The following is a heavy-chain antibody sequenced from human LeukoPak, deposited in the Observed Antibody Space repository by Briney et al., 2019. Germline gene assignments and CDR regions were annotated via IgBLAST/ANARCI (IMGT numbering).Heavy chain of an antibody. V-gene: IGHV4-59*01. CDR3: ARHYYDILTGYPNAYNWFDP. D-gene: IGHD3-9*01. J-gene: IGHJ5*02. CDR2: IYYSGST. CDR1: GGSISSYY. Sequence: PSETLSLTCTVSGGSISSYYWSWIRQRPGKGLEWIGYIYYSGSTNYNPSLKSRVTISVDTSKNQFSLKLSSVTAADTAVYYCARHYYDILTGYPNAYNWFDPWGQGTLVTVSS.